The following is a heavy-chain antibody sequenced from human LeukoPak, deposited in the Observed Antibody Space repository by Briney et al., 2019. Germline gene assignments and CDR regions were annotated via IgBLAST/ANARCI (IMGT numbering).Heavy chain of an antibody. D-gene: IGHD5-18*01. CDR3: ATLYSYGSSGLPYYYYGMDV. CDR1: GGSINSDGYY. Sequence: SETLSLTCTVSGGSINSDGYYWSWIRQLPGKGLEWIGYIYYSGSANYNPSLKSRVTISVDTSKNQFSLKLSSVTAADTAVYYCATLYSYGSSGLPYYYYGMDVWGQGTTVTVSS. CDR2: IYYSGSA. J-gene: IGHJ6*02. V-gene: IGHV4-61*08.